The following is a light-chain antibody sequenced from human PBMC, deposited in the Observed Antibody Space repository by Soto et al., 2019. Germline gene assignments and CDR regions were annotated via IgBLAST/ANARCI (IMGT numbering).Light chain of an antibody. CDR1: QSVSSI. Sequence: EIVLTQSPGTLSLSPGARAPLSCRASQSVSSILLAWYQQKPGQAPRLLIHGATTRATGIPARFSGSGSGTEFTLTISSLQSEDFAVYYCQQYNNWPRTFGQGTKVDIK. CDR2: GAT. V-gene: IGKV3-15*01. CDR3: QQYNNWPRT. J-gene: IGKJ1*01.